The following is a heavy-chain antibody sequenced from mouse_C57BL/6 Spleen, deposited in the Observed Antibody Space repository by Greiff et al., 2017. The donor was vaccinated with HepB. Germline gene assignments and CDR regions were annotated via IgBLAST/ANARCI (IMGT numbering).Heavy chain of an antibody. Sequence: QVQLQQPGAELVMPGASVKLSCKASGYTFTSYWMHWVKQRPGQGLEWIGEIDPSDSYTNYNQKFKVKSTLTVDKSSSTAYMQLSSRTSEDSAVYYCARRVWLNWYFDVWGTGTTVTVSS. CDR3: ARRVWLNWYFDV. CDR2: IDPSDSYT. V-gene: IGHV1-69*01. J-gene: IGHJ1*03. CDR1: GYTFTSYW. D-gene: IGHD2-2*01.